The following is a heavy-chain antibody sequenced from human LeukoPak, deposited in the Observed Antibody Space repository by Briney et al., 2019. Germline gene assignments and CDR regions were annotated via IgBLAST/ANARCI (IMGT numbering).Heavy chain of an antibody. V-gene: IGHV3-7*01. CDR1: GFTFGNYW. Sequence: HPGGSLRLSCAVSGFTFGNYWMSWVRQAPGKGLEWVANIKQDGSEKYYVDSVKGRFAISRDNVKNSLYLQMNSLRAEDTAVYYCARDEPVGATTGWGQGTLVTVSS. J-gene: IGHJ4*02. CDR3: ARDEPVGATTG. CDR2: IKQDGSEK. D-gene: IGHD1-26*01.